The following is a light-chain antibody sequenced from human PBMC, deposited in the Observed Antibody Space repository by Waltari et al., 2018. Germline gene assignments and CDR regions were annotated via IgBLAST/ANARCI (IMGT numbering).Light chain of an antibody. CDR1: SSDVGGYNY. J-gene: IGLJ1*01. Sequence: SALTQPRSVLGSPGQTVTISCPGTSSDVGGYNYVPWYQQHPGKAPKLTIYDVTKRPAWVPERFSASKSGNAASLSISGSQSGTEADYSSCSYAASYTDAFGTGTKITVL. V-gene: IGLV2-11*01. CDR2: DVT. CDR3: CSYAASYTDA.